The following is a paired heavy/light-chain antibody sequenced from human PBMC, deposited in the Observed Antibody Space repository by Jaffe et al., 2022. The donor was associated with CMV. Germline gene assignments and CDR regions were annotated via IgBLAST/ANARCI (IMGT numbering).Heavy chain of an antibody. V-gene: IGHV3-11*04. CDR1: GFPLSDYY. CDR2: SSGGDTNR. CDR3: ARGANFDY. J-gene: IGHJ4*02. Sequence: QVQLVESGGGLVKPGGSLRLSCAASGFPLSDYYMSWIRQAPGKGLEWISHSSGGDTNRDYADSVMGRFTVSRDNSKNLLYLQMNNLRADDTAVYYCARGANFDYWGQGTLVTVSS.
Light chain of an antibody. J-gene: IGKJ2*01. CDR1: QSLSGRY. CDR3: QDYGISRNT. CDR2: GAS. Sequence: ELVLTQSPGTLSLSPGERATLSCRASQSLSGRYLVWYQQKPGQSPRLLIYGASRRATGISDRFSGSGSGTDFTLTISRLEPEDSAVYYCQDYGISRNTFGQGTKLEIK. V-gene: IGKV3-20*01.